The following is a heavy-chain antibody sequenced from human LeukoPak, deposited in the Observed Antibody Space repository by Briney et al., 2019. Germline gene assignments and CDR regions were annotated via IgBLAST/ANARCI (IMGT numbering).Heavy chain of an antibody. V-gene: IGHV4-34*01. J-gene: IGHJ4*02. D-gene: IGHD4-23*01. Sequence: PSETLSLTCAVSGGSLSGYYWTWIRQPPGKGLEWIGEINHSGGTNYNPSLKSRVTISVDTSKNQFSLKLSSVTAADTAVYYCARNLHDYGGNEFDYWGQGTLVTVSS. CDR3: ARNLHDYGGNEFDY. CDR1: GGSLSGYY. CDR2: INHSGGT.